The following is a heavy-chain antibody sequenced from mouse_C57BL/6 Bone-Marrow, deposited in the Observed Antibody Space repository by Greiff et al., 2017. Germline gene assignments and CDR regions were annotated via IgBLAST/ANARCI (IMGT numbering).Heavy chain of an antibody. D-gene: IGHD3-1*01. CDR3: ATVNPRAMDY. CDR2: IYPGSGST. V-gene: IGHV1-55*01. CDR1: GYNFTSYW. J-gene: IGHJ4*01. Sequence: QVQLQQSGAELVKPGASVKMSCKASGYNFTSYWITWVKQRPGQGLEWIGDIYPGSGSTNYTEKFKSKATLTVDTSSSTAYMQLSSLTSADSAVFYCATVNPRAMDYWGQGTALSVAS.